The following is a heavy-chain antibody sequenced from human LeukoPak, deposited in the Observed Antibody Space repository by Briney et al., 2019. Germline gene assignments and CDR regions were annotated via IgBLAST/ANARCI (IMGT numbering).Heavy chain of an antibody. D-gene: IGHD3-22*01. CDR3: SYYYDSSGYVDY. Sequence: PGGSLRLSCAAPGFTFSDAWMNWVRQAPGEGLEWVGRIKSKADGGTIDYAAPVKGRFTISIDDSKNTVYMQMNSLKTEDTAVYYSSYYYDSSGYVDYWGQGTLVTVSS. J-gene: IGHJ4*02. CDR2: IKSKADGGTI. CDR1: GFTFSDAW. V-gene: IGHV3-15*01.